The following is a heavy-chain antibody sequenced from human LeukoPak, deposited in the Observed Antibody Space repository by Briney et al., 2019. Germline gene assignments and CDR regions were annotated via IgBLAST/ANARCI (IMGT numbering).Heavy chain of an antibody. CDR3: ARDRFGELVDY. Sequence: GGSLRLSCAASGFTFSSYAMHWVRQAPGKGLEWVAVIWYDGSNKYYADSVKGRFTISRDNSKNTLYLQMNSLRAEDTAVYYCARDRFGELVDYWGQGTLVTVSS. D-gene: IGHD3-10*01. J-gene: IGHJ4*02. CDR1: GFTFSSYA. V-gene: IGHV3-33*08. CDR2: IWYDGSNK.